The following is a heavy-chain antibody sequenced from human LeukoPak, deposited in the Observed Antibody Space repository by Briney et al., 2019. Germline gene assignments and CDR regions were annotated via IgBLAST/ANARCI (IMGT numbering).Heavy chain of an antibody. Sequence: GGSLRLSCAPSGFTFSSYDMNWVRQAPGKGLEWVAFIRYDGNNKYYADSVKGRFTISRDNSKNTLYLQMNSLRAEDTAVYYCAKLRSPEYYYDSSGWEFDYWGQGTLVTVSS. D-gene: IGHD3-22*01. CDR1: GFTFSSYD. CDR2: IRYDGNNK. V-gene: IGHV3-30*02. CDR3: AKLRSPEYYYDSSGWEFDY. J-gene: IGHJ4*02.